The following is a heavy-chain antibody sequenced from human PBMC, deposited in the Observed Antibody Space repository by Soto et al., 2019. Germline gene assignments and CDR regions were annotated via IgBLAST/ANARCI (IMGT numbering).Heavy chain of an antibody. Sequence: EVQLLESGGGLVQPGGSLRLSCEASGFTFSTYAMSWVRQAPGKGLEWVSSVRGSGDSPFYAVSVKGRFIISRDNSKNTLELQVNSLRGEDTAVYYCAKGARRASDFDYWGQGTLVTVSS. D-gene: IGHD2-21*01. J-gene: IGHJ4*02. V-gene: IGHV3-23*01. CDR2: VRGSGDSP. CDR1: GFTFSTYA. CDR3: AKGARRASDFDY.